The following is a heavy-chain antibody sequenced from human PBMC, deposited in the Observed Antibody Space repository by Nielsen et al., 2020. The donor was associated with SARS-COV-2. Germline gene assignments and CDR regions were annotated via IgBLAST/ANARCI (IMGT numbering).Heavy chain of an antibody. CDR2: IKSKTDGGTT. J-gene: IGHJ4*02. CDR1: GFTFSNAW. Sequence: GESLKISCAASGFTFSNAWMSWVRQAPGKGLEWVGRIKSKTDGGTTDYAAPVKGRFTISRDDSKNTLYLQMNSLKTEDTAVYYCTTDLNLLWFGELLDYWGQGTLVTVSS. CDR3: TTDLNLLWFGELLDY. D-gene: IGHD3-10*01. V-gene: IGHV3-15*01.